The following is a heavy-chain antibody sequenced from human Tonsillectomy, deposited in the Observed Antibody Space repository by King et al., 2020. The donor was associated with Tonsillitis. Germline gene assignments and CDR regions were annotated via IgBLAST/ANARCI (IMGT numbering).Heavy chain of an antibody. Sequence: VQLVESGGGLIQPGGSLRLSCAASGFTVSSNYMSWVRQAPGKGLEWVSIIYSGGGTNYADSVKGRFTISRDNSKNTLYLQMNSLRAEDTAVYYCARDHSCSRGYGMDVWGQGTTVTVSS. V-gene: IGHV3-53*01. J-gene: IGHJ6*02. CDR2: IYSGGGT. D-gene: IGHD6-6*01. CDR3: ARDHSCSRGYGMDV. CDR1: GFTVSSNY.